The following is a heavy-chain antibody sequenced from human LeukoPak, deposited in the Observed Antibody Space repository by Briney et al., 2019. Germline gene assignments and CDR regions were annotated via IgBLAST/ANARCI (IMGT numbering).Heavy chain of an antibody. J-gene: IGHJ3*02. V-gene: IGHV3-33*01. CDR3: ARDRDEWDAFDI. CDR2: IWYDGSNK. Sequence: GGSLRLSCAASGFTFSSYGMHWVRQAPGKGLEWVAVIWYDGSNKYYADSVKGRFTISRDNSKNTLYLQMNSLRAEDTAVYYCARDRDEWDAFDIWGQGTMVTVSS. D-gene: IGHD3-3*01. CDR1: GFTFSSYG.